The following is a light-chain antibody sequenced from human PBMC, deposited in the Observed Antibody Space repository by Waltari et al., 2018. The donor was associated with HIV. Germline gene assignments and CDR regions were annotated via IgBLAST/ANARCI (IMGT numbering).Light chain of an antibody. V-gene: IGKV3-15*01. Sequence: EKGMTQSPATLSVSPGERATLSCRASQSVSSNLAWYQQKTGQAPRLLIYGASTRATCIPARFSGSGSGTEFTLTISSLQSEDFAVYYCQQYDNWPPWTFGQGTKVEIK. J-gene: IGKJ1*01. CDR3: QQYDNWPPWT. CDR1: QSVSSN. CDR2: GAS.